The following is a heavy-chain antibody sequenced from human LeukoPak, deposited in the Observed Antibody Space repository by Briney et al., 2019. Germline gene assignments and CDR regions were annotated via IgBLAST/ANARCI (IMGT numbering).Heavy chain of an antibody. CDR1: GYTFTSYG. Sequence: ASVKVSCKASGYTFTSYGISWVRQAPGQGLEWMGWISAYNGNTNYAQKLQGRVTMTTDTSTSTAYMELRSLRSDDTAVYYCARDQLRYCSSTSCYELGGYYYYMDVWGKGTTVTISS. V-gene: IGHV1-18*01. D-gene: IGHD2-2*01. CDR2: ISAYNGNT. J-gene: IGHJ6*03. CDR3: ARDQLRYCSSTSCYELGGYYYYMDV.